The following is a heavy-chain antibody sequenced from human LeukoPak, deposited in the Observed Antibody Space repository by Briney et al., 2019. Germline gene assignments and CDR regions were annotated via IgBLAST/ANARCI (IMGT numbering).Heavy chain of an antibody. Sequence: GGSLRLSCTASGFALGDYIMGWFRQAPGEGREWVGFIRSKLYGETTEYAASVKDRFTFSRDDSKSIAYLQMNSLKTEDTAMYYCSRDSGGYDYSFDYWGQGTLVTVSS. V-gene: IGHV3-49*03. D-gene: IGHD5-12*01. CDR2: IRSKLYGETT. CDR1: GFALGDYI. CDR3: SRDSGGYDYSFDY. J-gene: IGHJ4*02.